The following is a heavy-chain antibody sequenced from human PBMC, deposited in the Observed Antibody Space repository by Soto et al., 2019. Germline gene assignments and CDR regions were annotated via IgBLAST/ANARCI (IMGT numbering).Heavy chain of an antibody. Sequence: QVQLVESGGGVVQPGRSLRLSCAASGFTFSSYGMHWVRQAPGKGLEWVAVIWYDGSNKYYADSVKGRFTISRDNSKNTLYRQMNSLRAEDTAVYYCARARRNYYYYYGMDVWGQGTTVTVSS. CDR3: ARARRNYYYYYGMDV. CDR2: IWYDGSNK. J-gene: IGHJ6*02. CDR1: GFTFSSYG. V-gene: IGHV3-33*01.